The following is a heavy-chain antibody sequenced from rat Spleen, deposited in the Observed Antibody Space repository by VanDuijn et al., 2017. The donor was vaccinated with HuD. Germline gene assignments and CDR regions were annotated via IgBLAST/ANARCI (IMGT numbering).Heavy chain of an antibody. CDR2: ISTGGGNT. Sequence: EVQLVESGGGLVQPGRSMKLSCAALGFTFSNYYMAWVRQAPTKGLEWVASISTGGGNTYYRGSVKGRFTISRDNAKSTLYLQMDSLRSEDTATYYCAVAGYGYWGQGVMVTVSS. J-gene: IGHJ2*01. V-gene: IGHV5-25*01. CDR3: AVAGYGY. CDR1: GFTFSNYY. D-gene: IGHD1-7*01.